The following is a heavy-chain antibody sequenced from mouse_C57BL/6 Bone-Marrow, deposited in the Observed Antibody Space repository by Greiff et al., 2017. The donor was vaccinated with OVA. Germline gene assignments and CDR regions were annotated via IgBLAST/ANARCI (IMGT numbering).Heavy chain of an antibody. J-gene: IGHJ2*01. CDR1: GFNIKDDY. Sequence: VQLQQSGAELVRPGASVKLSCTASGFNIKDDYMHWVKQRPEQGLEWIGWIDPENGDTEYASKFQGKATITADTSSNPAYLQLSSLTSEDTAVYYCTTPYYGNYEDYVDYWGQGTTLTVSS. V-gene: IGHV14-4*01. CDR3: TTPYYGNYEDYVDY. CDR2: IDPENGDT. D-gene: IGHD2-10*01.